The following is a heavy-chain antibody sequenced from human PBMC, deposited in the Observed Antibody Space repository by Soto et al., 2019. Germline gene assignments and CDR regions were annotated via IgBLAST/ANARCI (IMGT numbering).Heavy chain of an antibody. CDR1: GYTLGTYD. Sequence: QVQLVQSGAEVRKLGASVKVSCRASGYTLGTYDINWVRQAPGQGLEWMGWLSPSTGNTGYAQKFQGRVTMTSDTSITTAYMELRNLRSDDTAVYYCARYFNPLDVWGQGTTVTVSS. CDR2: LSPSTGNT. J-gene: IGHJ6*02. V-gene: IGHV1-8*01. CDR3: ARYFNPLDV. D-gene: IGHD3-9*01.